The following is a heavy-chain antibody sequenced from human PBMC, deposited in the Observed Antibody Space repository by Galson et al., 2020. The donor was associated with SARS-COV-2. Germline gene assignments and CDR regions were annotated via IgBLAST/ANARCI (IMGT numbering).Heavy chain of an antibody. J-gene: IGHJ4*02. CDR2: IRSKAFSETT. V-gene: IGHV3-49*04. D-gene: IGHD2-8*01. CDR3: TRALMLDS. Sequence: GGSLRLSCTGSGSTFGDYGVNWVRQAPGKGLEWVGFIRSKAFSETTQYAASVKGRFTISRDDSKSIAYLQMNSLKTEDTAVYYCTRALMLDSWGQGTLVTVSS. CDR1: GSTFGDYG.